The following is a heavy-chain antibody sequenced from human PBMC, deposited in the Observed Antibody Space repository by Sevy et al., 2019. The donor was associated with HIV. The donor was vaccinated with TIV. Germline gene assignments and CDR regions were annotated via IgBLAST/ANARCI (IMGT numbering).Heavy chain of an antibody. J-gene: IGHJ6*02. CDR3: ARDRGNIVVVRGGGMDV. D-gene: IGHD2-2*01. V-gene: IGHV3-21*01. CDR1: GFTFSSYS. Sequence: GGSLRLSCAASGFTFSSYSMNWVRQAPGKGLEWVSYISSSSSYIYYADSVKGRFTISRDNAKNSLYLQMNSLRAEDTGVYYCARDRGNIVVVRGGGMDVWGQGTTVTVSS. CDR2: ISSSSSYI.